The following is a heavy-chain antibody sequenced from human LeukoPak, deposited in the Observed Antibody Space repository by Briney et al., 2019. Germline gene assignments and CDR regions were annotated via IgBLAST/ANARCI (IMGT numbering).Heavy chain of an antibody. CDR1: GFTFSSYA. J-gene: IGHJ1*01. CDR3: AKDQIVVPAPPAEYFQH. Sequence: PGGSPRLSCAASGFTFSSYAMSWVRQAPGKGLEWVSAISGSGGSTYYADSVKGRFTISRDNAKNSLYLQMNSLRAEDTAVYYCAKDQIVVPAPPAEYFQHWGQGTLVTVSS. V-gene: IGHV3-23*01. CDR2: ISGSGGST. D-gene: IGHD2-2*01.